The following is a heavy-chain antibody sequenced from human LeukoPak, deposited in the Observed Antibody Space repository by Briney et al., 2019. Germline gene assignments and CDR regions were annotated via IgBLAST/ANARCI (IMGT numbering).Heavy chain of an antibody. CDR1: GDSISTDDYY. D-gene: IGHD3-10*01. V-gene: IGHV4-61*02. J-gene: IGHJ5*02. Sequence: SETLSLTCTVSGDSISTDDYYWSWIRQPAGKGLEWIGRFSASGNGNYNPSLKSRLTMSVDTSKNQFSLKVTSVTAADTAVYCCARDSGTTGEVKFDPWGQGTLVTVSS. CDR3: ARDSGTTGEVKFDP. CDR2: FSASGNG.